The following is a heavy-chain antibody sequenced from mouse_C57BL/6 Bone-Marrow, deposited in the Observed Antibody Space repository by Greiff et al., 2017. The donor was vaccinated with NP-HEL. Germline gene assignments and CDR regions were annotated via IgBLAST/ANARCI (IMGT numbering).Heavy chain of an antibody. CDR1: GYTFTSYW. Sequence: QVQLQQPGAELVMPGASVKLSCKASGYTFTSYWMHWVKQRPGQGLEWIGEIDPSDSYTNYNQKFKGKSTLTVDKSSSTAYMQLSSLTSEDAAVYYCGRSKYYGSSYVWFAYWGQGTLVTVSA. CDR2: IDPSDSYT. D-gene: IGHD1-1*01. CDR3: GRSKYYGSSYVWFAY. J-gene: IGHJ3*01. V-gene: IGHV1-69*01.